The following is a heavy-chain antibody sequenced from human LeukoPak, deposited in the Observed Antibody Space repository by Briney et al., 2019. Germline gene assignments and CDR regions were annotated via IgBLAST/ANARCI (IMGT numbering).Heavy chain of an antibody. CDR2: IYTSGST. CDR3: ARVHQIMARVDY. Sequence: PSETLSLTCTVSGGSISSYYWSWIRQPPGKGLEWIGYIYTSGSTNYNPSLKSRVTISVDTSKNQFSLKLSSVTAADTAVYYCARVHQIMARVDYWGQGTLVTVSS. CDR1: GGSISSYY. V-gene: IGHV4-4*09. D-gene: IGHD5-24*01. J-gene: IGHJ4*02.